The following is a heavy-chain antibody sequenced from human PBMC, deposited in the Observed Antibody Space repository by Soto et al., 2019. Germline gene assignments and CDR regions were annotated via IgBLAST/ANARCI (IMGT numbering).Heavy chain of an antibody. D-gene: IGHD6-13*01. CDR3: ASSSWMDWFDP. CDR2: ISSSGTYI. Sequence: EVQLVESGGGLVRPGGSLRLSCVASGFTFSRYSMNWVRQAPGKGLEWVSSISSSGTYIYYAESLKGRFTISRDNAKHSVYLQMNSLRAEDTAVYYCASSSWMDWFDPWGQGTLVTVSS. V-gene: IGHV3-21*01. CDR1: GFTFSRYS. J-gene: IGHJ5*02.